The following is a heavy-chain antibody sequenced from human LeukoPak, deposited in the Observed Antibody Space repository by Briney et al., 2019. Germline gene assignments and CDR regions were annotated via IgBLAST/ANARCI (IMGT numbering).Heavy chain of an antibody. CDR2: ISSSSSYI. J-gene: IGHJ6*01. CDR3: AMGYSYEYYHAMDV. V-gene: IGHV3-21*01. D-gene: IGHD5-18*01. Sequence: GGSLRLSCAASGFTFSGYSMNWVRQAPGKGLEWVSSISSSSSYIYYADSVKGRFTISRDNAKNSLYLQMNSLRAEDTAVYYCAMGYSYEYYHAMDVWGQRDHGHRLL. CDR1: GFTFSGYS.